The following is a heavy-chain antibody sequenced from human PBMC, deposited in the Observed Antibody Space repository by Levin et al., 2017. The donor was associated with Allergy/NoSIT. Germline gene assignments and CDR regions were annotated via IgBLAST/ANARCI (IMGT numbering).Heavy chain of an antibody. Sequence: GGSLRLSCAASGFTFDDYAMHWVRQAPGKGLEWVSLISWDGGSTYYADSVKGRFTISRDNSKNSLYLQMNSLRAEDTALYYCAKDNSVPQDGYKDYYYGMDGWGQGTTVTVSS. CDR2: ISWDGGST. D-gene: IGHD5-24*01. J-gene: IGHJ6*02. CDR1: GFTFDDYA. V-gene: IGHV3-43D*04. CDR3: AKDNSVPQDGYKDYYYGMDG.